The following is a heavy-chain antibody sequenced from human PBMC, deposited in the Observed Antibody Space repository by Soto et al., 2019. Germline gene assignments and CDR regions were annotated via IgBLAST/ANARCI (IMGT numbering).Heavy chain of an antibody. CDR1: GGSFSGYY. D-gene: IGHD2-2*02. V-gene: IGHV4-34*01. CDR3: ARSSVLYPPAGHSYYYYYGMDV. J-gene: IGHJ6*02. CDR2: INHSGST. Sequence: KPSETLSLTCAVYGGSFSGYYWSWIRQPPGKGLEWIGEINHSGSTNYNPSLKSRVTISVDTSKNQFSLKLSSVTAADTAVYYCARSSVLYPPAGHSYYYYYGMDVWGQGTTVTVSS.